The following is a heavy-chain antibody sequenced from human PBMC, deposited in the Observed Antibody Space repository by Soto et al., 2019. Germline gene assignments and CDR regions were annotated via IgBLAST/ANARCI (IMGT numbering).Heavy chain of an antibody. CDR2: IKSKTDGGTT. V-gene: IGHV3-15*01. CDR1: GFTFDNAW. CDR3: TTDLPWSYGALGY. Sequence: EVQLVESGGGLVKPGGSLRLSCAASGFTFDNAWMTWVRQAPGKGLEWVGRIKSKTDGGTTDYASPVKGRFTISRDASKNTLYLQMNSLKTEDTAMYYCTTDLPWSYGALGYWGQGTLVTVSS. D-gene: IGHD1-26*01. J-gene: IGHJ4*02.